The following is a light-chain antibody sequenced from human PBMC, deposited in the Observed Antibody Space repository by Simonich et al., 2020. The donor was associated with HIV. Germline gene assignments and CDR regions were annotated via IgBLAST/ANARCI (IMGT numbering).Light chain of an antibody. CDR2: ASY. J-gene: IGKJ2*01. CDR1: QSISTY. CDR3: QQSYSIPYT. Sequence: DIQMTQSPSSLSASVGDRVTITCRASQSISTYLHCYQLKPGKAPKLLIYASYSLQSGVPSRFSGSGAGTEFTLTISSLQPEDFATYYCQQSYSIPYTFGQGTKLEIK. V-gene: IGKV1-39*01.